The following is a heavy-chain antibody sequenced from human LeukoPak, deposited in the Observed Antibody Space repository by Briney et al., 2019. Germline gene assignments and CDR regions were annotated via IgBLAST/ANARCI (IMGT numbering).Heavy chain of an antibody. CDR1: GGSISSYY. J-gene: IGHJ5*02. CDR2: INHSGST. CDR3: ARGIGVANNWFDP. V-gene: IGHV4-34*01. D-gene: IGHD3-3*01. Sequence: PSETLSLTCTVSGGSISSYYWSWIRQPPGKGLEWIGEINHSGSTNYNPSLKSRVTISVDTSKNQFSLKLSSVTAADTAVYYCARGIGVANNWFDPWGQGTLVTVSS.